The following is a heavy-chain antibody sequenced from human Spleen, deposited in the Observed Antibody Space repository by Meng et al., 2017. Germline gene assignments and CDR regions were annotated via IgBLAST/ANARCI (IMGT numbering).Heavy chain of an antibody. CDR1: GGTFSSYA. V-gene: IGHV1-69*05. Sequence: SVKVSCKASGGTFSSYAISWVRQAPGQGLEWMGGIIPIFGTANYAQKFQGRVTITTDESTSTAYMELSSLRAEDTALYYCARDSGSGYYYYHDYWGQGTLVTVSS. CDR2: IIPIFGTA. D-gene: IGHD3-22*01. J-gene: IGHJ4*02. CDR3: ARDSGSGYYYYHDY.